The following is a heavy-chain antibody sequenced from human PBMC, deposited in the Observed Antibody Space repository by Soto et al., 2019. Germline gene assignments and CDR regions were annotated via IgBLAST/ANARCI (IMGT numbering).Heavy chain of an antibody. Sequence: EVQLVESGGGLIQPGGSLRLSCAASGFTFSNSWMHWVRQAPGKGLVWLSHINADGSSIRYAESVRGRLTISRDNAKNTLFLQMSSLTAEDTAVYFCARDRLNNAYNTFFDYWGQGTLVTVSS. D-gene: IGHD1-1*01. CDR2: INADGSSI. V-gene: IGHV3-74*01. CDR1: GFTFSNSW. J-gene: IGHJ4*02. CDR3: ARDRLNNAYNTFFDY.